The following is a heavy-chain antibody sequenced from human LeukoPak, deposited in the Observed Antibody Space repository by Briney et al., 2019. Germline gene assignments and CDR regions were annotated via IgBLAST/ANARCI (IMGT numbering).Heavy chain of an antibody. V-gene: IGHV4-34*01. CDR2: INHSGST. CDR1: GGSFSGYY. J-gene: IGHJ2*01. Sequence: SETLSLTCAVYGGSFSGYYWSWIRQPPGKGLEWIGEINHSGSTNYNPSLKSRVTISVDTSKNQFSLKLSSVTAADTAVYYCARVNTDWYFDLWGRGTLVTVSS. CDR3: ARVNTDWYFDL.